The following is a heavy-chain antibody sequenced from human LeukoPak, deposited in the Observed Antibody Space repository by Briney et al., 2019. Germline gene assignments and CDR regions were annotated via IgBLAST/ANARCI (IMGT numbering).Heavy chain of an antibody. V-gene: IGHV1-2*02. J-gene: IGHJ4*02. CDR1: GYTFTGYF. D-gene: IGHD1-26*01. Sequence: GASVKVSCKASGYTFTGYFMHWVRQAPGQGLEWMGWINPDSGGTNSAEKFQGRVTMTRDTSITTAYMELSNLTSDDTAVYYCATPERQSGWAYWGQGTLVTVSS. CDR2: INPDSGGT. CDR3: ATPERQSGWAY.